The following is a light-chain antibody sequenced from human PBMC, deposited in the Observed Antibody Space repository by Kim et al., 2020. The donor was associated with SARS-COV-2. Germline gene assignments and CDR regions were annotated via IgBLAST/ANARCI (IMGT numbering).Light chain of an antibody. CDR1: NIGSKS. CDR2: YDS. Sequence: SYELTQPPSVSVAPGKTARITCGGNNIGSKSLHWNQQKPGQAPVLVIYYDSDRPSGTPERFPGSNSGNTATLTISRLEAGDEADYYCQVGDSSSDQGVFG. V-gene: IGLV3-21*04. CDR3: QVGDSSSDQGV. J-gene: IGLJ2*01.